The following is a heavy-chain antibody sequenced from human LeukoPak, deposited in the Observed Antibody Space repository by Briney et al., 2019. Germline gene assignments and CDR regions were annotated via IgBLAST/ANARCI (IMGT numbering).Heavy chain of an antibody. V-gene: IGHV3-74*01. Sequence: GGSLRLSCAASGFTFSAYWMHWVRQAPGKGLVWVSRINSDGFSITYADSVKGRFTMSRDNAQNALYLEMNSLRAEDTAVYYCAREKKTEWTTGAFDMWGQGTMVIVSS. CDR2: INSDGFSI. J-gene: IGHJ3*02. CDR1: GFTFSAYW. D-gene: IGHD3-3*01. CDR3: AREKKTEWTTGAFDM.